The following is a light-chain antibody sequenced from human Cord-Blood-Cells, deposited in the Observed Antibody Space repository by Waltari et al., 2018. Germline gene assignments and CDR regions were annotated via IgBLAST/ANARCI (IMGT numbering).Light chain of an antibody. CDR3: CSYAGSSTWV. V-gene: IGLV2-23*01. CDR1: SSHVGGYNL. Sequence: QSALTQPASVSGSPGQAITTSCPGHSSHVGGYNLVSWYQQHPGKAPKLMIYEGSKRPSGVSNRFSGSKSGNTASLTISGLQAEDEADYYCCSYAGSSTWVFGGGTKLTVL. J-gene: IGLJ3*02. CDR2: EGS.